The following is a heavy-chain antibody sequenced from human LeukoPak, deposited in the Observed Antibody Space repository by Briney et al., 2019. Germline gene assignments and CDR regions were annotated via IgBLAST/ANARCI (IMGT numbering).Heavy chain of an antibody. Sequence: GGSLRLSCAASGFTFSSYGMHWVRQAPGKGLEWVAFIRYDGSNKYYADSVKGRFTISRDNSKNTLYLQMNSLRAEDTAVYYWGKDPGEYSYGFFDSGGRGPLVTFP. CDR2: IRYDGSNK. V-gene: IGHV3-30*02. CDR1: GFTFSSYG. J-gene: IGHJ4*02. CDR3: GKDPGEYSYGFFDS. D-gene: IGHD5-18*01.